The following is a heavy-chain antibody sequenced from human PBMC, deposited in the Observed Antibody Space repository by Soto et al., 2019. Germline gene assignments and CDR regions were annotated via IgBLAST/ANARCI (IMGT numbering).Heavy chain of an antibody. D-gene: IGHD1-26*01. CDR3: ASARHSGSYLPLDY. V-gene: IGHV1-2*04. CDR1: GYTFTGYY. Sequence: EASVKVSCKASGYTFTGYYMHWVRQASGQGLEWMGWINPNSGGTNYAQKFQGWVTMTRDTSISTAYMELSRLRSDDTAVYYCASARHSGSYLPLDYWGQGTLVTVSS. CDR2: INPNSGGT. J-gene: IGHJ4*02.